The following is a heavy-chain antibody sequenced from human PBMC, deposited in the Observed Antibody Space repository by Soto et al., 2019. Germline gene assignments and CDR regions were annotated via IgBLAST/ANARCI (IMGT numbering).Heavy chain of an antibody. V-gene: IGHV4-30-4*01. Sequence: SETLSLTCTVSGGSISSGDYYWSWIRQPPGKGLEWIGYIYYSGSTYYSPSLKSRVTISVDTSKNQFSLKLSSVTAADTAVYYCAREYYDSSGYYYYFDYWGQGTTVTVSS. J-gene: IGHJ4*03. CDR1: GGSISSGDYY. CDR2: IYYSGST. CDR3: AREYYDSSGYYYYFDY. D-gene: IGHD3-22*01.